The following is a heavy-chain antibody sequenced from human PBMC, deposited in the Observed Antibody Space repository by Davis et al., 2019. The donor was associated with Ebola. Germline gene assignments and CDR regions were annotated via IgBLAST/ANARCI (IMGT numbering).Heavy chain of an antibody. V-gene: IGHV3-23*01. CDR2: ISGSGGST. Sequence: PGGSLRLSCAASGFTFSSYGMHWVRQAPGKGLEWVSAISGSGGSTYYADSVKGRFTISRDNSKNTLYLQMNSLRAEDTAVYYCAKDSHYYDSSGPGYFDYWGQGTLVTVSS. J-gene: IGHJ4*02. D-gene: IGHD3-22*01. CDR3: AKDSHYYDSSGPGYFDY. CDR1: GFTFSSYG.